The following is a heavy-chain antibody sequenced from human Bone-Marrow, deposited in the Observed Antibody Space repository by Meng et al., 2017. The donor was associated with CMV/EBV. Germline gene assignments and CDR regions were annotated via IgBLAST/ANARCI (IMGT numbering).Heavy chain of an antibody. Sequence: GGSLRLSCAASGFTFSDYYMTWIRQTPGKGLEWISYISSGGYLKYYADSLKGRFTISRDNAKNSVYLQMNSLRAEDTAVYYCAKPRDGYNYGLDYWGQGTLVTVSS. CDR3: AKPRDGYNYGLDY. D-gene: IGHD5-24*01. CDR1: GFTFSDYY. CDR2: ISSGGYLK. J-gene: IGHJ4*02. V-gene: IGHV3-11*01.